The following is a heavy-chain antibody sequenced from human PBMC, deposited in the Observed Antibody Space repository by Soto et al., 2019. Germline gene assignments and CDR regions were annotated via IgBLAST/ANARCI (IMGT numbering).Heavy chain of an antibody. Sequence: QVQLVQSGAEVKKPGASVKVSCKASGYTFIDYAITWVRQAPGQGLEWMGWISAYNGNTKYAQKFQGRVTMTTDTATNTAHMEVRRLGSDDTAVYYCARAGPSSTGYALILHWFDPWGQGTLVTVSS. CDR3: ARAGPSSTGYALILHWFDP. J-gene: IGHJ5*02. V-gene: IGHV1-18*04. CDR2: ISAYNGNT. D-gene: IGHD3-16*01. CDR1: GYTFIDYA.